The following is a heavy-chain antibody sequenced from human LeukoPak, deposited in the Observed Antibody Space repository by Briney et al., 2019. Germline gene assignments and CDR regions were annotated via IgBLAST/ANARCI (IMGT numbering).Heavy chain of an antibody. CDR2: ISSSSSYK. CDR3: GRIEDENQVGY. J-gene: IGHJ4*02. Sequence: PGGSLRLSCAASGFIFSTYSMTWVRQAPGKGLEWVSLISSSSSYKYYGDSVKGRFTISRDNAKNSLYLQMNSLRAEDTAVYYCGRIEDENQVGYWGQGTLVTVSS. D-gene: IGHD3-3*01. CDR1: GFIFSTYS. V-gene: IGHV3-21*01.